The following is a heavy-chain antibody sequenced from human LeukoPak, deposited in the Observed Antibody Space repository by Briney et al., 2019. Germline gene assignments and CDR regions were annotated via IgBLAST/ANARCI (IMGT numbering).Heavy chain of an antibody. CDR1: IYSISSTNW. Sequence: SETLSLTCAVSIYSISSTNWWGWIRQPPGKGLEWIGNIYYSGTTYYNPSLKSRVTMSVDTSKNQFSLKLSSVTAADTAIYYCARDPHCSSTNCPFDYWGQGTLVIVSS. D-gene: IGHD2-2*01. J-gene: IGHJ4*02. CDR2: IYYSGTT. V-gene: IGHV4-28*03. CDR3: ARDPHCSSTNCPFDY.